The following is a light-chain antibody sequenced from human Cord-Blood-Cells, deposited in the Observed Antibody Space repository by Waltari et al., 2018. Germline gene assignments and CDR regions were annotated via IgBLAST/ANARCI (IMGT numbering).Light chain of an antibody. CDR3: QQYNSLTWT. CDR2: DAS. CDR1: QSISSW. J-gene: IGKJ1*01. V-gene: IGKV1-5*01. Sequence: DLQMTQSPSTLSASVGDRVTITCRASQSISSWLAWYQQKPGKAPKLLIYDASSLESGVPSRFSGRGSGTEFTLTISSLQPDDFATYYCQQYNSLTWTFGQGTKVEIK.